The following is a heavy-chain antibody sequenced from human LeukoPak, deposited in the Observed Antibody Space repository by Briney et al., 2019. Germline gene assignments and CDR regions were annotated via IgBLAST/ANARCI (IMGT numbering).Heavy chain of an antibody. CDR1: GFTFSAYA. Sequence: QPGGSLRLSCAASGFTFSAYAMSWVRQPPGKGLEWVSSISDSAGSTYYAASVTGRFTISRDSSRTTLYLQVNSLRAEDTAVYYCAKQSAGVTTGYFDYWGQGTLVTVSS. V-gene: IGHV3-23*01. J-gene: IGHJ4*02. CDR3: AKQSAGVTTGYFDY. CDR2: ISDSAGST. D-gene: IGHD1-26*01.